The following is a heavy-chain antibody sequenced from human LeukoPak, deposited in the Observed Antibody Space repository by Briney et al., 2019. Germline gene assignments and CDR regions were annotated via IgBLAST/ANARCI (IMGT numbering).Heavy chain of an antibody. V-gene: IGHV3-15*01. CDR3: TSRRDSARYFDY. D-gene: IGHD1-26*01. J-gene: IGHJ4*02. CDR1: GFTFSNAS. Sequence: PGGSLRLSCAAPGFTFSNASMSWVRQAPGKGLGWVGRIKSKTDGGTTDYAAPVKGRFTISRDDSKNTLYLQMNSLKTEDTAVYYCTSRRDSARYFDYWGQGTLVTVSS. CDR2: IKSKTDGGTT.